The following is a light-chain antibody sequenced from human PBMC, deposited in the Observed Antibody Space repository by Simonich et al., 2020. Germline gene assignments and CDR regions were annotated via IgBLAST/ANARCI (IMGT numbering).Light chain of an antibody. Sequence: DIVMTQSPDSLAVSLGERATINCKSSQSVLYSSNNKNYLAWYQQKPGQPPKLLIYWASTREAGVPDRFSGSGSGKDVTLTISRLQAEDVAVYYCQQYYSTTWTFGQGTKEEIK. CDR3: QQYYSTTWT. J-gene: IGKJ1*01. V-gene: IGKV4-1*01. CDR1: QSVLYSSNNKNY. CDR2: WAS.